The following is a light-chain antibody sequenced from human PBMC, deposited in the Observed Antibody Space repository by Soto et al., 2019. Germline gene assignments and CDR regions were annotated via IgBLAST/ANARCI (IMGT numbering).Light chain of an antibody. V-gene: IGKV3-15*01. Sequence: VSQATATLSVSPTDRADLSWRASQSVSTNLAWYQQKPGQAPKLLFYGASTGATGLPARFSGSGSGTEFTLTINSLQAEDCALYYCQHYSNLPRSFGQGTKVDNK. CDR1: QSVSTN. J-gene: IGKJ1*01. CDR2: GAS. CDR3: QHYSNLPRS.